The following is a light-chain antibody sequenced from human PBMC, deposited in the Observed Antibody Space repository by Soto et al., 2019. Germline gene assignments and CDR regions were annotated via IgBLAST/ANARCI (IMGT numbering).Light chain of an antibody. CDR2: GAS. CDR3: RQYHNWPWT. J-gene: IGKJ1*01. V-gene: IGKV3-15*01. Sequence: EMVMTQSPATLSVSPGDRATLSCRASQSVSNNLAWYQQRPGQAPRLLIYGASTRATGIPARFSGSGSGTEFTLTISSLQSEDVAVYYCRQYHNWPWTFGQGTKV. CDR1: QSVSNN.